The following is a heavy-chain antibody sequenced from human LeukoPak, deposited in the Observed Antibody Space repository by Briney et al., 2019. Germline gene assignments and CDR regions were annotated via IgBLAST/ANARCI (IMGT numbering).Heavy chain of an antibody. CDR2: INGDGSVT. Sequence: GGSLRLSCAASGFTFSTYWMHWVRQAPGKGLLWVSRINGDGSVTVYADSVKGRFTISRDNAKNTLYLQMSSLRAEDTAVYHCASDSPYYGMDVWGQGTTVTVSS. CDR1: GFTFSTYW. V-gene: IGHV3-74*01. CDR3: ASDSPYYGMDV. J-gene: IGHJ6*02.